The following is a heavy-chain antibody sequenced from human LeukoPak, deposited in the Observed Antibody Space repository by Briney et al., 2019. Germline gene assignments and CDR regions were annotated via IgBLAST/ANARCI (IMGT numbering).Heavy chain of an antibody. CDR1: GFTISSYA. CDR2: ISGSGGST. D-gene: IGHD2-2*01. V-gene: IGHV3-23*01. J-gene: IGHJ4*02. Sequence: PGGSLRLSCAASGFTISSYAMSWVRQAPGKGLEWVSAISGSGGSTYYADSVKGRFTISRDNSKNTLYLQMNSLRAEDTAVYYCPKRWDPVVVPAATIDYWGQGTLVTVSS. CDR3: PKRWDPVVVPAATIDY.